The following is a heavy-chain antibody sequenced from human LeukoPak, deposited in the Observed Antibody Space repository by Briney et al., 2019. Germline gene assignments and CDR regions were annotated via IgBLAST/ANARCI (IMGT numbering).Heavy chain of an antibody. CDR3: ARGEYVYYYYYYMDV. CDR1: GGSISSYY. Sequence: PSETLSLTCTVSGGSISSYYWTWIRQSPGKGLEWIGYIYNSGNTNYNPSLKSRVTISVDTSKNQFSLKLSSVTAADTAVYYCARGEYVYYYYYYMDVWGKGTTVTVSS. CDR2: IYNSGNT. J-gene: IGHJ6*03. V-gene: IGHV4-59*12. D-gene: IGHD2-2*01.